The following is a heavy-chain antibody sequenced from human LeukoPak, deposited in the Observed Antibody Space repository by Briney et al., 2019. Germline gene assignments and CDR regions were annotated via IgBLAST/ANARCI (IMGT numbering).Heavy chain of an antibody. D-gene: IGHD3-22*01. CDR1: GFTFSNAW. CDR3: TTGIVFYDSSGYYRSH. CDR2: IKSKTDGGTT. Sequence: PGGSLRLSCAASGFTFSNAWMSWVRQAPGKGLEWVGRIKSKTDGGTTDYAAPVKGRFTISRDDSKNTLYLQMNSLKTEDTAVYYCTTGIVFYDSSGYYRSHWGQGTLVTVSS. J-gene: IGHJ4*02. V-gene: IGHV3-15*01.